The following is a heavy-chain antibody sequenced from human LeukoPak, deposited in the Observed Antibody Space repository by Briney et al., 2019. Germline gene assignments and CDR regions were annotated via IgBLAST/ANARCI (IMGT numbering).Heavy chain of an antibody. J-gene: IGHJ4*02. D-gene: IGHD6-25*01. CDR1: GFTFSSYG. V-gene: IGHV3-30*02. CDR2: IRYDGSNK. Sequence: GGSLRLSCAASGFTFSSYGMHWVRQAPGKGLEWEAFIRYDGSNKYYADSVKGRFTIFRDNSKNTLYLQMNSLRAEDTAVYYCARRAAAGRCLDYWGQGTLVTVSS. CDR3: ARRAAAGRCLDY.